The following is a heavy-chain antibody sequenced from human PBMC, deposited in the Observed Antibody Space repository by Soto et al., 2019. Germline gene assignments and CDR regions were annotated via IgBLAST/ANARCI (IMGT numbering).Heavy chain of an antibody. V-gene: IGHV4-39*01. Sequence: SETLSLTCTVSGGSVTNSTYYWVWVRQSQGKGLDWIGSVYYSGTSYSKSSVKSRVTISVDTYKNLFSLSLNSVTDSDTAVYFCVSQRTTVPTQAYFDYWGPGALVTVS. CDR1: GGSVTNSTYY. D-gene: IGHD4-17*01. J-gene: IGHJ4*02. CDR3: VSQRTTVPTQAYFDY. CDR2: VYYSGTS.